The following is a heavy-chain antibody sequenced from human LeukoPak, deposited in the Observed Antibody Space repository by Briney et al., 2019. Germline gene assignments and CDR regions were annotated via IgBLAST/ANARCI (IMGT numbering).Heavy chain of an antibody. Sequence: GGSLRLSCADSGLTFSSYAMSWVRQAPGKGLEWVSAISGSGGSTYYADSVKGRFTISRDNSKNTLYLQMNSLRAEDTAVYYCAKGLFYVNLDYWGQGTLVTVSS. CDR2: ISGSGGST. CDR3: AKGLFYVNLDY. CDR1: GLTFSSYA. J-gene: IGHJ4*02. D-gene: IGHD5/OR15-5a*01. V-gene: IGHV3-23*01.